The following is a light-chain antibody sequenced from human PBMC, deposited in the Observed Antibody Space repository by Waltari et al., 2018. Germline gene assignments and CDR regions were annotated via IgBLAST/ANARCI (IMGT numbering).Light chain of an antibody. CDR3: MQRLEFPYS. J-gene: IGKJ3*01. Sequence: IVMTQTPLSLPVTPGESASSSCRSSHSHFVSAGGITYLDWYLQNPGQSPQLLIYTLSYRASGVPDRFSGSGSGTDFTLKISRVEAEDVGIYYCMQRLEFPYSFGPGTKVDIK. V-gene: IGKV2-40*01. CDR2: TLS. CDR1: HSHFVSAGGITY.